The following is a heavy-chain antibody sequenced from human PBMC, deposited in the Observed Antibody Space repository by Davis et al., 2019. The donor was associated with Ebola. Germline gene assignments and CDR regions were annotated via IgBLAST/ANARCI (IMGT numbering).Heavy chain of an antibody. D-gene: IGHD4-17*01. CDR3: TTTTTVTDD. CDR2: IRSKANSYAT. Sequence: GGSLRLSCAASGFTFSGSTMHWVRQASGKGLEWVGRIRSKANSYATAYAASVKGRFTISRDDSKNTAYLQMNSLKTEDTAVYYCTTTTTVTDDWGQGTLVTVSS. J-gene: IGHJ4*02. CDR1: GFTFSGST. V-gene: IGHV3-73*01.